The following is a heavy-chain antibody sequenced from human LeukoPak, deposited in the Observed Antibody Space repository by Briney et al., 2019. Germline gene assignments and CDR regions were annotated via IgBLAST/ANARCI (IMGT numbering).Heavy chain of an antibody. CDR1: GGSISSYY. D-gene: IGHD3-3*01. CDR2: IYYSGST. CDR3: ARNTYYDFWSGYYTATFDY. V-gene: IGHV4-59*08. J-gene: IGHJ4*02. Sequence: SETLSLTCTVSGGSISSYYWSWIRQPPGKGLEWIGYIYYSGSTNYNPSLKSRVTISVDTSKNQFSLKLSSVTAADTAVYYCARNTYYDFWSGYYTATFDYWGQGTLVTVSS.